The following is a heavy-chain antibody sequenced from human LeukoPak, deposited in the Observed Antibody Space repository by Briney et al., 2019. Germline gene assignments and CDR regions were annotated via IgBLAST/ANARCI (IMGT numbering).Heavy chain of an antibody. J-gene: IGHJ4*02. Sequence: SETLSLTCTVSGGSISSYYWSWIPQPPGKGLEWSGNISYSGTTNYNPSLKSRITISVAPSKNQFYLKLRSVTAPDTAVYYCARDRGNYFDYWGQGPLVTVSS. V-gene: IGHV4-59*01. CDR2: ISYSGTT. CDR1: GGSISSYY. D-gene: IGHD6-13*01. CDR3: ARDRGNYFDY.